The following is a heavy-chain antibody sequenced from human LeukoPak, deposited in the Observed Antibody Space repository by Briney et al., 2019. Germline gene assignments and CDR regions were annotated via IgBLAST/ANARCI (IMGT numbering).Heavy chain of an antibody. D-gene: IGHD6-25*01. CDR2: TYSGGNT. J-gene: IGHJ2*01. V-gene: IGHV3-53*05. Sequence: GGSLRLSCAASGFTVSSNYMSWVRQAPGKGLEWVSVTYSGGNTYYTDSVKGRFTISRDNAKNSLYLQMNSLRPEDTALYYCAKDLGNSGRGWYFDVWGRGTLVTVSS. CDR3: AKDLGNSGRGWYFDV. CDR1: GFTVSSNY.